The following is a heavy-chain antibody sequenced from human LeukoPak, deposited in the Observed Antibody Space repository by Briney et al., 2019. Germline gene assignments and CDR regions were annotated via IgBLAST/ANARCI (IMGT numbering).Heavy chain of an antibody. Sequence: GGSLRLSCAASGFTFSSLTMNWVRQAPGKGLEWVSSISSSGSDMYYAESVKGRFTISRDNAKNSLYLQMNSLRAEDTAVYYCASSRVATSDYWGQGTLVTVSS. D-gene: IGHD5-12*01. J-gene: IGHJ4*02. CDR3: ASSRVATSDY. V-gene: IGHV3-21*01. CDR1: GFTFSSLT. CDR2: ISSSGSDM.